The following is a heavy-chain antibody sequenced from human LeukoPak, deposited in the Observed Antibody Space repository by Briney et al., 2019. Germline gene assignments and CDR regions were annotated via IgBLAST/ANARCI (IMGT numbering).Heavy chain of an antibody. J-gene: IGHJ6*04. CDR2: INHSGST. V-gene: IGHV4-34*01. CDR3: ARATVVVAATTHGYYYGMDV. Sequence: SETLSLTCAVYGGSFSDYYGSWIRQPPGKGLEWIGEINHSGSTNYNPSLKSRVTISVDTSKNQFSLKLSSVTAADTAVYYCARATVVVAATTHGYYYGMDVWGKGTTVTVSS. CDR1: GGSFSDYY. D-gene: IGHD2-15*01.